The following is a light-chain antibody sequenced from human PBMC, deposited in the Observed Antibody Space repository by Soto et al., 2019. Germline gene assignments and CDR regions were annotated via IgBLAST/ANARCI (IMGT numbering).Light chain of an antibody. Sequence: EIVLTQSLGTVSLSPGERATLSCRASQSVSSSSLAWYQQKPGQAPRLLIYGASIRATGIPDRFSGSGSGTDFTLTISRLEPEDFAVYYCQQYGSSPFTFGPGTRWIS. J-gene: IGKJ3*01. CDR3: QQYGSSPFT. V-gene: IGKV3-20*01. CDR2: GAS. CDR1: QSVSSSS.